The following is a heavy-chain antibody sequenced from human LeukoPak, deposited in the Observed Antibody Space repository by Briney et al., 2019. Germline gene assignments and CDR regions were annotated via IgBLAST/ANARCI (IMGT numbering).Heavy chain of an antibody. CDR2: INPSGGST. Sequence: GASVTVSCTASGYTFTSYYMHWVRQAPGQGLEWMGIINPSGGSTSYAQKFQGRVTMTRDTSTSTVYMELSSLRSEDTAVYYCARGPPDFWSGYYDDAFDIWGQGTMVTVSS. CDR1: GYTFTSYY. CDR3: ARGPPDFWSGYYDDAFDI. D-gene: IGHD3-3*01. J-gene: IGHJ3*02. V-gene: IGHV1-46*01.